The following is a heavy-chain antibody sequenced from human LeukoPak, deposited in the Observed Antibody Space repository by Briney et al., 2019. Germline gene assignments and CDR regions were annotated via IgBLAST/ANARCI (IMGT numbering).Heavy chain of an antibody. V-gene: IGHV4-34*01. J-gene: IGHJ5*02. Sequence: SETLSLTCAVYGGSFSGYYWSWIPQPPGKGPEWIGSIYYSGSTYYNPSLKSRVTISVDTSKNQFSLKVSSVTAADTAVYYCARKGPELQQLVLLGFDPWGQGTLVTVSS. CDR2: IYYSGST. CDR1: GGSFSGYY. CDR3: ARKGPELQQLVLLGFDP. D-gene: IGHD6-13*01.